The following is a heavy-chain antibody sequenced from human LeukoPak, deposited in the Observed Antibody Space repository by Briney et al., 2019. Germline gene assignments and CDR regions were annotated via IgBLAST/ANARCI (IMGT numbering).Heavy chain of an antibody. CDR2: INPNSGGT. CDR1: GYTFTGYY. CDR3: ARAREYSGSYEDY. D-gene: IGHD1-26*01. Sequence: ASVKVSCKASGYTFTGYYMHWVRQAPGQGLEWMGWINPNSGGTNYAQKFKGRVTMTRDTSISTAYMELSRLRADDTAVYYCARAREYSGSYEDYWGQGTLVTVSS. V-gene: IGHV1-2*02. J-gene: IGHJ4*02.